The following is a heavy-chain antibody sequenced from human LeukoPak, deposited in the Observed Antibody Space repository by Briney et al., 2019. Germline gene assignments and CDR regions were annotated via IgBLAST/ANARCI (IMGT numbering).Heavy chain of an antibody. Sequence: ASVKVSCKVSGFTLSELSMHWVRQAPGKGLEWVGGFDPKDGETVYAERFRDRVILTADRSSYTAYMDLSSLGADDTAVYYCATGVYCATTTCPGYGNYYYFMDVWGEGTTVTV. CDR1: GFTLSELS. D-gene: IGHD2-21*01. CDR2: FDPKDGET. CDR3: ATGVYCATTTCPGYGNYYYFMDV. J-gene: IGHJ6*03. V-gene: IGHV1-24*01.